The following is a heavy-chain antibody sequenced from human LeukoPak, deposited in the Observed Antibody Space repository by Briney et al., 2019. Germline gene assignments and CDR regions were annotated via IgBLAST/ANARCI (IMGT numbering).Heavy chain of an antibody. Sequence: PSESLSLTCTVSGGSISSYYWSWIRQPPGKGLEWIGYIYYSGSTNYNPSLKSRVTISVDTSKNQFSLKLSSVTAADTAVYYCARGRGYDILTGYYLDYWGQGTLVTVSS. D-gene: IGHD3-9*01. CDR2: IYYSGST. CDR3: ARGRGYDILTGYYLDY. V-gene: IGHV4-59*01. CDR1: GGSISSYY. J-gene: IGHJ4*02.